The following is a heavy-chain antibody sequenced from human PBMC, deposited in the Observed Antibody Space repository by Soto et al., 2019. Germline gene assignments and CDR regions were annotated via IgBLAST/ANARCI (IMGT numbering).Heavy chain of an antibody. Sequence: GRSLRLSCVASGFILSDYTMNWVRQAPGKGLEWVSLISSSSSFIYYPDSVKVRFTISRDNAKNSLFLQMNSLRAEDAAVYYCARVGHTTRIVAPGTGGDHWGQGTLVTVSS. CDR1: GFILSDYT. CDR3: ARVGHTTRIVAPGTGGDH. J-gene: IGHJ4*02. D-gene: IGHD6-13*01. CDR2: ISSSSSFI. V-gene: IGHV3-21*01.